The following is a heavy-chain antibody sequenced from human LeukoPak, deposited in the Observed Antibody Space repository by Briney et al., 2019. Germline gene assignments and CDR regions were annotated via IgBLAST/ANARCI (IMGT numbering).Heavy chain of an antibody. CDR2: IYYSGST. J-gene: IGHJ6*03. CDR1: GGSISSYY. CDR3: AREVYGSGSYWSGYYYYYMDV. D-gene: IGHD3-10*01. Sequence: SETLSLTCTVSGGSISSYYWSWIRQPPGKGLEWIGYIYYSGSTNYNPSLKSRVTISVDTSKNQFSLKLSSVTAADTAVYYCAREVYGSGSYWSGYYYYYMDVWGKGTTVTVPS. V-gene: IGHV4-59*01.